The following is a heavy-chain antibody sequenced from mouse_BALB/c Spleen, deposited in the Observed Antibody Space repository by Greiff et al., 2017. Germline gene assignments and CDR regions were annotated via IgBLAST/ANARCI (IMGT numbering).Heavy chain of an antibody. D-gene: IGHD1-1*01. CDR3: ARSGYYGSSPWFAY. Sequence: VQLQQSGPELVKPGASVKMSCKASGYTFTSYWMHWVKQRPGQGLEWIGYINPSTGYTEYNQKFKDKATLTADKSSSTAYMQLSSLTSEDSAVYYCARSGYYGSSPWFAYWGQGTLVTVSA. CDR1: GYTFTSYW. J-gene: IGHJ3*01. CDR2: INPSTGYT. V-gene: IGHV1S26*01.